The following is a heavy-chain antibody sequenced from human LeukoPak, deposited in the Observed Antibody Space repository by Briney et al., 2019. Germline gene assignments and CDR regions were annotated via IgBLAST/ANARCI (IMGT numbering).Heavy chain of an antibody. D-gene: IGHD6-19*01. Sequence: SETLSLTRTVSGGSISSYYWSWIRQPPGKGLEWIGYIYTSGSTNYHPSLKSRVTISVDTSKDQFSLKLSSVTAADTAVYYCARDHGSGWLQYFDYWAREPWSPSPQ. CDR3: ARDHGSGWLQYFDY. CDR2: IYTSGST. CDR1: GGSISSYY. V-gene: IGHV4-59*01. J-gene: IGHJ4*02.